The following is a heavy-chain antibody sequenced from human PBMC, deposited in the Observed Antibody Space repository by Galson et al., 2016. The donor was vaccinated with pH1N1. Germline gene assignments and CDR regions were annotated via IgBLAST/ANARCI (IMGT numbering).Heavy chain of an antibody. CDR3: ARVRLILPGDPTGYFDL. D-gene: IGHD7-27*01. CDR2: ISTEGSSV. Sequence: SLRLSCAASGFTFSSFWMHWVRQVPGKGLGWVSRISTEGSSVSYADSVKGRFTISRDNARSTLYLEMNSLTAEDTALYYCARVRLILPGDPTGYFDLWGQGALVTVSS. CDR1: GFTFSSFW. J-gene: IGHJ4*02. V-gene: IGHV3-74*01.